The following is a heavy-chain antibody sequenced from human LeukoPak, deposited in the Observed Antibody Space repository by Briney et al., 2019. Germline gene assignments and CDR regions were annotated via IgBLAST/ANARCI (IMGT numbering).Heavy chain of an antibody. Sequence: PSETLSLTCAVYGGSFSGYYWSWIRQPPGKGLEWIGEINHSGSTNYNPSLKSRVTISVDTSKNQFSLKLSSVTAADTAVYYCARGARHQLVTDFDYWGQGTLVTVSS. D-gene: IGHD6-13*01. J-gene: IGHJ4*02. CDR3: ARGARHQLVTDFDY. V-gene: IGHV4-34*01. CDR2: INHSGST. CDR1: GGSFSGYY.